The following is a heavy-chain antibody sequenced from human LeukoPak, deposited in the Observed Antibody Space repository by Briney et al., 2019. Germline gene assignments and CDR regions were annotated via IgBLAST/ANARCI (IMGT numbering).Heavy chain of an antibody. D-gene: IGHD4-11*01. CDR1: SGSITGYY. J-gene: IGHJ3*01. CDR3: AREQYLAYDVFGF. CDR2: VHFSGTT. V-gene: IGHV4-59*01. Sequence: PSETLSLTCTVSSGSITGYYWSWIRQPPGRGLEWLGYVHFSGTTSFNPSLKSRVTISVDTSKNQFSLRLSSMTAADTAVYYCAREQYLAYDVFGFWGQGTMVTVSS.